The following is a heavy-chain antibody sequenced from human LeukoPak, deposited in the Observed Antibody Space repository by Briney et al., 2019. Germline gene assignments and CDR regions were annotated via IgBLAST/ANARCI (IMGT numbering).Heavy chain of an antibody. J-gene: IGHJ4*02. CDR3: AKDREMATIHYYFDY. D-gene: IGHD5-24*01. Sequence: GGSLRLSCAASGSTFSSYAMSWVRQAPGKGLEWVSAISGSGGSTYYADSVKGRFTISRDNSKDTLYLQMNSLRAEDTAVYYCAKDREMATIHYYFDYWGQGTLVTVSS. V-gene: IGHV3-23*01. CDR1: GSTFSSYA. CDR2: ISGSGGST.